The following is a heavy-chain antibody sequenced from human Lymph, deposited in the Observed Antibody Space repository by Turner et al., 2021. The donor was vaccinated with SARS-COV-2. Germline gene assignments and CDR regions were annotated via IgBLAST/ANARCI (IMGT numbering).Heavy chain of an antibody. CDR3: ARDSAFLPSKNWFDP. Sequence: QVQLVQSGAEVKKPGAAVKVSCKASRYTFTSHYMPWVGQAPGQGLEWMGRINPSGDSTSSAQKFQGRVTMTSDTSTSTVYMELSSLRSEDTAVYYCARDSAFLPSKNWFDPWGQGTLVTVSS. J-gene: IGHJ5*02. D-gene: IGHD1-26*01. V-gene: IGHV1-46*01. CDR2: INPSGDST. CDR1: RYTFTSHY.